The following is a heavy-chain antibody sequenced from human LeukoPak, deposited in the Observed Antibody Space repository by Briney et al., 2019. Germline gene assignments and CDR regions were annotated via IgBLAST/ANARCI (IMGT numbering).Heavy chain of an antibody. CDR1: GFTFSSYA. V-gene: IGHV3-30-3*01. D-gene: IGHD3-10*01. J-gene: IGHJ4*02. CDR2: ISYDGSNK. Sequence: GALRLSCAASGFTFSSYAMHWVRQAPGKGLEWVAVISYDGSNKYYADSVKGRFTISRDNSKNTLYLQMNSLRAEDTAVYYCAKEVRGRLLWFGELLGGFDYWGQGTLVTVSS. CDR3: AKEVRGRLLWFGELLGGFDY.